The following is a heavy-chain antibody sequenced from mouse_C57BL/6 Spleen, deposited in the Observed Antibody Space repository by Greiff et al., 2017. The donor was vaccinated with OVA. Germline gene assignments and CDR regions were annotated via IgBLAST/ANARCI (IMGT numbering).Heavy chain of an antibody. Sequence: QVQLQQPGAELVKPGASVKLSCKASGYTFTSYWMHWVKQRPGQGLEWIGMIHPNSGSTNYNEKFKSKATLTVDKSSSTAYMQLSSLTSEDSAVYYCARDHYGSSYGDWGQGTTLTVSS. D-gene: IGHD1-1*01. J-gene: IGHJ2*01. CDR1: GYTFTSYW. CDR2: IHPNSGST. CDR3: ARDHYGSSYGD. V-gene: IGHV1-64*01.